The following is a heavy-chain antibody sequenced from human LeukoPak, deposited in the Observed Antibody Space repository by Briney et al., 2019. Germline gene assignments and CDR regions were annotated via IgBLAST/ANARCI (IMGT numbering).Heavy chain of an antibody. J-gene: IGHJ4*02. Sequence: ASETLSLTCAVYGGSFSGYYWSWIRQPPGKGLEWIGEINHSGSTNYNPSLKSRVTISVDTSKNQFSLKLSSVTAADTAVYYCASDYYDYVWGSYRYSSDWGQGTPVTVSS. CDR3: ASDYYDYVWGSYRYSSD. D-gene: IGHD3-16*02. V-gene: IGHV4-34*01. CDR1: GGSFSGYY. CDR2: INHSGST.